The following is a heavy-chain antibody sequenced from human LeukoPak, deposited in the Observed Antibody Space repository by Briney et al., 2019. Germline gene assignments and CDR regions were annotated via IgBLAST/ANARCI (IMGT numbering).Heavy chain of an antibody. CDR2: IKSKSDGGTT. Sequence: GGSLRLSCAASGFIFTNAWMTWVRQAPGKGLEWVGRIKSKSDGGTTDYAAPVKGRFTISRNDSKKTLYLQMNSLKTEDAAVYYCATDRLTVGALGIVYWGQGTLVTVSS. V-gene: IGHV3-15*05. D-gene: IGHD1-26*01. CDR1: GFIFTNAW. J-gene: IGHJ4*02. CDR3: ATDRLTVGALGIVY.